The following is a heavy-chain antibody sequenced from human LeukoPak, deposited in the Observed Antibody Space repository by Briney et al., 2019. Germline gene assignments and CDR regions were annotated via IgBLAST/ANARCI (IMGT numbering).Heavy chain of an antibody. D-gene: IGHD3-10*01. J-gene: IGHJ4*02. CDR1: GYTFSSND. V-gene: IGHV1-8*01. Sequence: ASVKVSWKASGYTFSSNDINWVRQAAGQGPEWMGWMNPNSGNRAYAQNFQGRVIMTRNTSISTAYMELSSLRFEDTAVFYCAIRTSRGGSGSSYFDSWGQGTLVTVSS. CDR3: AIRTSRGGSGSSYFDS. CDR2: MNPNSGNR.